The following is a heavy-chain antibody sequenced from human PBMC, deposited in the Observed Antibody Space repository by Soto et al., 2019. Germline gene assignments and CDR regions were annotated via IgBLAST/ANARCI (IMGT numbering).Heavy chain of an antibody. Sequence: EVQLVESGGGLVQPGGSLRLSCAASGFTFSSHSMNWVRQAPGKGLEWVSSINTYSSYIYYADSVKGRFTISRDNAKNSVYLQMTSLRVEDTAVYYCARDQDYYDLYYHGMDVWGQGTTVTVSS. V-gene: IGHV3-21*01. CDR1: GFTFSSHS. CDR3: ARDQDYYDLYYHGMDV. CDR2: INTYSSYI. D-gene: IGHD3-22*01. J-gene: IGHJ6*02.